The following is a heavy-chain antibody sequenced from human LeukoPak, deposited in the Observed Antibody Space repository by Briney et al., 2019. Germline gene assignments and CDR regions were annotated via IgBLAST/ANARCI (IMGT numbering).Heavy chain of an antibody. D-gene: IGHD3-22*01. Sequence: SETLSLTCTVSGGSMKSYYWGWIRQPPGKGLEWIGSIYYSGSTNYNPSLKSRVTISVDTSKNQFSLKLSSVTAADTAVYYCARQSRRYVYYDSSGLYYFDYWGQGTLVTVSS. CDR2: IYYSGST. CDR3: ARQSRRYVYYDSSGLYYFDY. CDR1: GGSMKSYY. V-gene: IGHV4-39*01. J-gene: IGHJ4*02.